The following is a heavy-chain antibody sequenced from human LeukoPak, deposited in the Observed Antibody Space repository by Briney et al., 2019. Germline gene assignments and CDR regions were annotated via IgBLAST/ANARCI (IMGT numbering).Heavy chain of an antibody. CDR2: ISSSGGAI. D-gene: IGHD3-3*01. J-gene: IGHJ4*02. CDR3: AREREGGLLEWLLEY. V-gene: IGHV3-11*01. CDR1: GFSISDCY. Sequence: GGSLRLSCAASGFSISDCYMSWIRQVPGKGLAWVSYISSSGGAIYYADSVKGRFSISRDNAKNSLYLQMNSLRAEDTAVYYCAREREGGLLEWLLEYWGQGTLVTVSS.